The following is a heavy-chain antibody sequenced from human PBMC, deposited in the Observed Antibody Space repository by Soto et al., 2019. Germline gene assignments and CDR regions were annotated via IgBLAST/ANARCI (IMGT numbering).Heavy chain of an antibody. CDR2: IIPIFGTA. J-gene: IGHJ5*02. Sequence: VQLVQSGAEVKKPGSSVKVSCKASGGTFSSYAISWVRQAPGQGLEWMGGIIPIFGTANYAQKFQGRVTITADESTSTAYMELSSLRSEDTAVYYCASSYYYGSGSYPDNWFDPWGQGTLVTVSS. CDR3: ASSYYYGSGSYPDNWFDP. CDR1: GGTFSSYA. V-gene: IGHV1-69*01. D-gene: IGHD3-10*01.